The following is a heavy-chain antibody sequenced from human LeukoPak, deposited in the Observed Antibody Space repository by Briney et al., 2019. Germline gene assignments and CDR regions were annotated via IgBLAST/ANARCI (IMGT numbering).Heavy chain of an antibody. D-gene: IGHD6-13*01. CDR2: ISGSGSST. J-gene: IGHJ6*01. Sequence: GGSLGLSCAASGFTFSSYAMSWASQAPGKGLEWVSAISGSGSSTYSADSVMGRVTIATDSSKNTLYLHMYSLRGEDTAVYYCAKAVAAAGYHFFGMDVWGHESLVTVSS. CDR1: GFTFSSYA. V-gene: IGHV3-23*01. CDR3: AKAVAAAGYHFFGMDV.